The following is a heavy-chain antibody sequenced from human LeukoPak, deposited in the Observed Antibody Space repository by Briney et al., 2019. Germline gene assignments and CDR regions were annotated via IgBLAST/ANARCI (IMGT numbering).Heavy chain of an antibody. CDR2: INPSSGGT. CDR3: ARARDLDY. J-gene: IGHJ4*02. CDR1: GYTFTGYF. Sequence: ASVKVSCXASGYTFTGYFMHWVRQAPGQGLEWMGQINPSSGGTNYAQKFQGRVTMTRDTSINTAYMELNRLRSDDTAVYFCARARDLDYWGQGTLVTVSS. V-gene: IGHV1-2*06.